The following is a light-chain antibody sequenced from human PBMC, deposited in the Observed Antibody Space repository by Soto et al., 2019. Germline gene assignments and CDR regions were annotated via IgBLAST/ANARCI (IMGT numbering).Light chain of an antibody. CDR2: EVS. CDR3: SSYAGSNNYVV. CDR1: SSDVGGYNL. Sequence: QSVLTQPPSASGSPGQSVTISCTGTSSDVGGYNLVSWYQQHPGKAPKLMIYEVSKRPSGVPDRFSGSKSGNTASLTVSGLQAEDEADYYCSSYAGSNNYVVFGGGTQLTVL. J-gene: IGLJ2*01. V-gene: IGLV2-8*01.